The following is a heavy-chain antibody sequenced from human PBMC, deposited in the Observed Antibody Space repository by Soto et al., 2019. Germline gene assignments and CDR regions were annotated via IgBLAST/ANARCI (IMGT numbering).Heavy chain of an antibody. J-gene: IGHJ5*02. CDR1: GDSVSSNAAS. CDR3: ATGDNLGSKTGYAXDP. CDR2: TYFRSKWYN. D-gene: IGHD5-12*01. Sequence: SQTLSLTCSISGDSVSSNAASWNWIRQSPSRGLECLGRTYFRSKWYNDYAVSVKSRIIIKPDKSNNQFSLQLNSVTPEDTAVYFCATGDNLGSKTGYAXDPWCQGIMVTXSX. V-gene: IGHV6-1*01.